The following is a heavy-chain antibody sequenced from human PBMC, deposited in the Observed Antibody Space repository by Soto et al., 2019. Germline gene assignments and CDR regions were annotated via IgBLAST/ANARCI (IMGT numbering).Heavy chain of an antibody. CDR3: ARLAGTLANWFDP. CDR1: GFTFINYA. J-gene: IGHJ5*02. Sequence: EVQLLESGGGLVQPGGSLRLSCAASGFTFINYAMSWVRQAPGKGLEWVSTIGGGDGSTYYADSVKGRFTISRDNSKNTLYLQMNSLRAEDTAVYYCARLAGTLANWFDPWGQGTLVTVSS. CDR2: IGGGDGST. D-gene: IGHD3-9*01. V-gene: IGHV3-23*01.